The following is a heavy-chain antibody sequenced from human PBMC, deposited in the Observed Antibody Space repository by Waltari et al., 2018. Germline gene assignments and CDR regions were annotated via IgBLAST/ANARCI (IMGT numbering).Heavy chain of an antibody. V-gene: IGHV4-39*07. CDR1: SGAISSSGYY. CDR3: AKVWKNYRTDY. J-gene: IGHJ4*02. CDR2: IYYSGNT. D-gene: IGHD1-7*01. Sequence: QLHLQESGPGLVKPSETLPLTCTVSSGAISSSGYYWGWIRQPPGKGLEWRGSIYYSGNTYYNPSLKNRVTISVDTSKNQFSLKVTSVTAADTAVYYCAKVWKNYRTDYWGQGTLVTVSS.